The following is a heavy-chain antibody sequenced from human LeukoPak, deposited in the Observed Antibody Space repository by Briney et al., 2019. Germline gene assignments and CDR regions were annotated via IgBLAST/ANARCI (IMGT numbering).Heavy chain of an antibody. D-gene: IGHD6-19*01. CDR2: ISAYNGNT. Sequence: GASVKVSCKASVYTFTNYGISWVRQAPGQGLEWMGWISAYNGNTNYAQKFQGRVTMTTDTSTTTAYMEVKSLRSDDTAVFYCARDGGYSSGSSDYWGQGTLVTVSS. V-gene: IGHV1-18*04. J-gene: IGHJ4*02. CDR1: VYTFTNYG. CDR3: ARDGGYSSGSSDY.